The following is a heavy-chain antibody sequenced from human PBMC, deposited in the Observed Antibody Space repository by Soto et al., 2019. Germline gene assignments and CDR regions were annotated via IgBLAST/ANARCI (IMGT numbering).Heavy chain of an antibody. CDR2: TRNKANSYTT. J-gene: IGHJ4*02. V-gene: IGHV3-72*01. Sequence: EVQLVESGGGLVQPGGSLRLSCAASGFTFSDHYMDWVRQAPGKGLEWVGRTRNKANSYTTEYAASVKGRFTISRDDSKNSLYLKMNSLNTEDTAVYYCARGCWIEFWGQGTLVTVSS. D-gene: IGHD2-2*03. CDR1: GFTFSDHY. CDR3: ARGCWIEF.